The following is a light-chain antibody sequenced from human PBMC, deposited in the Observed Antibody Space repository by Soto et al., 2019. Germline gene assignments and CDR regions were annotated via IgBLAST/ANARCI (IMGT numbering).Light chain of an antibody. J-gene: IGKJ1*01. CDR2: GAS. CDR1: QIFSSNY. Sequence: DIGLTQSPCTLSLSPGERATLSCRASQIFSSNYLAWYQQKPGQAPRLLIYGASSRATGIPDRFSGSGAGTDFTLPISRLEPEDFAVYYCQQYGSSPCTFGQGATVPIK. V-gene: IGKV3-20*01. CDR3: QQYGSSPCT.